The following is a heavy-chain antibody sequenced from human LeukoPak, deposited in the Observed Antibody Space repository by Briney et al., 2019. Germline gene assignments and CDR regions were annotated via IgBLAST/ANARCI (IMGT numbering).Heavy chain of an antibody. D-gene: IGHD6-19*01. V-gene: IGHV4-59*08. CDR1: GGSISSYY. Sequence: PSETLSLTCTVSGGSISSYYWSWIRQPPGKGLEWIGYTYYSGSTNYNPSLKSRVTISVDTSKNQFSLKLSSVTAADTAVYYCARGPIAVAGTFYYYYGMDVWGQGTTVTVSS. CDR3: ARGPIAVAGTFYYYYGMDV. CDR2: TYYSGST. J-gene: IGHJ6*02.